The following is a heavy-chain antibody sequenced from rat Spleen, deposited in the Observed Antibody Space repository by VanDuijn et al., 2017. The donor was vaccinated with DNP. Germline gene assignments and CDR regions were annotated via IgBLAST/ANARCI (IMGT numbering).Heavy chain of an antibody. CDR2: IWSGGGT. CDR3: TRRTTDYYYAPFDY. D-gene: IGHD1-6*01. CDR1: GFSLSSSS. V-gene: IGHV2-1*01. J-gene: IGHJ2*01. Sequence: QVQLKESGPGLVQPSQTLSLTCTVSGFSLSSSSVHWVRQPPGKGLEWVGAIWSGGGTDYNSALKSRLSISRDTSKSQVFLRMNSLQTEDTAIYFCTRRTTDYYYAPFDYWGQGLMVTVSS.